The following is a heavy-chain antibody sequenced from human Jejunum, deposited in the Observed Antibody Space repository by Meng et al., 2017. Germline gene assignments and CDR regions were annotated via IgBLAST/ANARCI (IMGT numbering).Heavy chain of an antibody. CDR2: INPSDGTT. CDR1: GYNFPKYY. Sequence: QVQVVQSWYAVKKPGASGKISCKAYGYNFPKYYIHWVRQAPGQGLEWMGVINPSDGTTHYAQASQGRVTVTQDTSTTTVYMELSSLRSEDTAVYYCTREAPGTYWFDPWGQGTLVTVSS. V-gene: IGHV1-46*01. J-gene: IGHJ5*02. CDR3: TREAPGTYWFDP.